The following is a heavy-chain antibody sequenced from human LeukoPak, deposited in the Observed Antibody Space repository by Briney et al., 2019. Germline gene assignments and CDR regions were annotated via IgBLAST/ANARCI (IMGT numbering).Heavy chain of an antibody. J-gene: IGHJ3*02. V-gene: IGHV3-33*01. CDR1: GFTFSSYG. CDR3: ARDFPGSGSTIDAFDI. D-gene: IGHD1-26*01. CDR2: IWYDGSNK. Sequence: GGSLRLSCAASGFTFSSYGMHWVHQAPGKGLEWVAVIWYDGSNKYYADSVKGRFTISRDNSKNTLYLQMSSLRAEDTAVYYCARDFPGSGSTIDAFDIWGQGTMVGVSS.